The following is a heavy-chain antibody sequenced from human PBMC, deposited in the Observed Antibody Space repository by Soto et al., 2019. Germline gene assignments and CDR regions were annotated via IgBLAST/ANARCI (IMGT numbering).Heavy chain of an antibody. Sequence: LSLTCTVSGGSISSGYYYWSWIRQPPGKGLEWIGYIYYSGSTYYNPSLKSRVTISVDTSKNQFSLKLSSVTAADTAVYYCGREMISFGGVIDPYYYYVMHVSRPGTTVTVSS. CDR2: IYYSGST. CDR1: GGSISSGYYY. CDR3: GREMISFGGVIDPYYYYVMHV. J-gene: IGHJ6*02. V-gene: IGHV4-30-4*01. D-gene: IGHD3-16*02.